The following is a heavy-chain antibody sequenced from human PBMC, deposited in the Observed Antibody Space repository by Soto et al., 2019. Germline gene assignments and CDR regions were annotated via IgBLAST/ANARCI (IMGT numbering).Heavy chain of an antibody. V-gene: IGHV1-3*01. CDR1: GYTFTSYA. D-gene: IGHD3-16*01. Sequence: ASVKVSCKASGYTFTSYAMHWVRQAPGQRLEWMGWINAGNGNTKYSQKFQGRVTITRDTSASTAYMELSSLRSEDTAVYYCASSVPYDYVWGSQDDALDIWGQGPMVTVSS. CDR2: INAGNGNT. CDR3: ASSVPYDYVWGSQDDALDI. J-gene: IGHJ3*02.